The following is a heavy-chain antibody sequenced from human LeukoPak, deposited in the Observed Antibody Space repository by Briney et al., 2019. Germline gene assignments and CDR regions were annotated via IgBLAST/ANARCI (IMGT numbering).Heavy chain of an antibody. Sequence: GESLKISCKGSGYGFTSYWIGWVRQMPGKGLEWMGIIYPGDSDTRYSPSFQGQVTISADKSISTAYLQWSSLKASDTAMYYCARRAMNYYGSGNWFDPWGQGTLVTVSS. V-gene: IGHV5-51*01. CDR1: GYGFTSYW. CDR3: ARRAMNYYGSGNWFDP. J-gene: IGHJ5*02. CDR2: IYPGDSDT. D-gene: IGHD3-10*01.